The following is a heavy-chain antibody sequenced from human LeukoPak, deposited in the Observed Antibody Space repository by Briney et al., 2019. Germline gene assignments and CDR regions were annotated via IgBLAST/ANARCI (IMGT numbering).Heavy chain of an antibody. Sequence: SVKVSCKASGYTFTSYYMHWVRQAPGQGLEWMGGIIPMFGTPNYAQNFQGTVTITADESTSTAYMELSSLRSDDTALYYCATTPGKIWFGELSRWGQGTLVTVSS. D-gene: IGHD3-10*01. CDR2: IIPMFGTP. CDR3: ATTPGKIWFGELSR. CDR1: GYTFTSYY. J-gene: IGHJ4*02. V-gene: IGHV1-69*13.